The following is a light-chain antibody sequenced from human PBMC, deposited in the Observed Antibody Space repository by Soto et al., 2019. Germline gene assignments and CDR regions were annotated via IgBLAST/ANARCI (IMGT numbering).Light chain of an antibody. Sequence: DIQMTQSPSSVSASVGDRVTITCRASQGISNWLAWYQQQPGKAPKLLIYGASSLQSGVPSRFSGGGSGTHFTLIISSLQPEDSATYYCQQTNTFLPLTFGGGTKVEI. CDR1: QGISNW. J-gene: IGKJ4*01. CDR3: QQTNTFLPLT. V-gene: IGKV1-12*01. CDR2: GAS.